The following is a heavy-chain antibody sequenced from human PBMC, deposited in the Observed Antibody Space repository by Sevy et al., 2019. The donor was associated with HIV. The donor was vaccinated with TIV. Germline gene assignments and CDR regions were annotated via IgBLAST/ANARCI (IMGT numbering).Heavy chain of an antibody. J-gene: IGHJ4*02. CDR3: ATRELLEGKDY. CDR2: ISGSGGST. Sequence: GGSLRLSCEASGFTLRNYGMTWVRQAPGKGLEWVSAISGSGGSTYYADSVKGRFTISRDNSKSTLYMQMNSLRAEDTAVYYCATRELLEGKDYWGQGTLVTVSS. V-gene: IGHV3-23*01. CDR1: GFTLRNYG. D-gene: IGHD1-26*01.